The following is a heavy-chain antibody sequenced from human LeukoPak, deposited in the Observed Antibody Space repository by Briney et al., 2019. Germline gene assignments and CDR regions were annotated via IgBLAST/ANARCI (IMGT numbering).Heavy chain of an antibody. D-gene: IGHD6-19*01. Sequence: SVKVSCKASVGTFSSYAISWVRQAPGQGLEWRGGIIPIFGTANYAQKFQGRVTITTDESTSTAYMELSSLRSEDTAVYYCASSYSSGWYAEDQPFDYWSQGTLVTVSS. CDR3: ASSYSSGWYAEDQPFDY. CDR1: VGTFSSYA. J-gene: IGHJ4*02. CDR2: IIPIFGTA. V-gene: IGHV1-69*05.